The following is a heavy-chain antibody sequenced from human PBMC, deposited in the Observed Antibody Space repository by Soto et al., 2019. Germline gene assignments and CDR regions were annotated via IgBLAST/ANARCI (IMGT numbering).Heavy chain of an antibody. V-gene: IGHV1-69*12. CDR3: ARDKGRGQLGGNYYYALDG. Sequence: QVQLVQSGAEVLKPGSSVKLSCKTSGDTFDTFAISWVRQAPGQGLEWMGGIIPIFRTPDYTQKFQGRVTITADVSTTTANRGLSSLRSEDTAVYYCARDKGRGQLGGNYYYALDGWGQGTTVTVSS. CDR2: IIPIFRTP. J-gene: IGHJ6*02. CDR1: GDTFDTFA. D-gene: IGHD1-1*01.